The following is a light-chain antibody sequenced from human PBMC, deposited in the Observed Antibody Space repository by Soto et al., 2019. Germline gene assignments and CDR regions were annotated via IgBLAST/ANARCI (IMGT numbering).Light chain of an antibody. Sequence: QSVLTQAASVSGSPGQSITISCTGTSSDVGAYNSVAWYQHNPGKAPKLMIYDVSNRPSGVPSRFSGSKSANTASLSTSGLRADDEADYYCSSYTSSSTLVFGTGTKVTVL. CDR3: SSYTSSSTLV. CDR1: SSDVGAYNS. J-gene: IGLJ1*01. V-gene: IGLV2-14*01. CDR2: DVS.